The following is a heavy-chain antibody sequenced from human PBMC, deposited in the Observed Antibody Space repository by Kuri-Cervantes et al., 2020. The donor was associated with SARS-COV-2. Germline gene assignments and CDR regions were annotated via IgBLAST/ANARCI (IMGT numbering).Heavy chain of an antibody. CDR1: GFTFSSYA. CDR3: AKTTMVQGVIISGRIDY. J-gene: IGHJ4*02. V-gene: IGHV3-23*01. CDR2: ISGSGGST. Sequence: GESLKISCAASGFTFSSYAMSWVRQAPGKGLEWVSAISGSGGSTYYADSVKGRFTISRDNSKNTLYLQMNSLRAEDTAVYYCAKTTMVQGVIISGRIDYWGQGTLVTVSS. D-gene: IGHD3-10*01.